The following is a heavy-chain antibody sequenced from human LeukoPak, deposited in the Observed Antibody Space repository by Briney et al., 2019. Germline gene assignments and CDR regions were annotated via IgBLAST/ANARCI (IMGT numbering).Heavy chain of an antibody. CDR2: ISYDGSNK. J-gene: IGHJ4*02. D-gene: IGHD3-10*01. CDR3: ARDPPMVRGVILDY. CDR1: GFTFSSYA. Sequence: GGSLRLSRAASGFTFSSYAMHWVRQAPGKGLEWVAVISYDGSNKYYADSVKGRFTISRDNSKNTLYLQMNSLRAEDTAVYYCARDPPMVRGVILDYWGQGTLVTVSS. V-gene: IGHV3-30*04.